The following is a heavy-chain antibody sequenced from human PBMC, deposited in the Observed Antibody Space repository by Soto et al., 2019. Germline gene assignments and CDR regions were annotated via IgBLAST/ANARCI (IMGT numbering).Heavy chain of an antibody. V-gene: IGHV4-59*01. CDR3: ARVWGYYFDY. CDR2: IYYSGST. J-gene: IGHJ4*02. Sequence: QVQLQESGPGLVKPSETLSLTCTVSGGSISSYYWNWIRQPPGKGLEWIGYIYYSGSTNYNPSLKRRVTISVDTSKNQFTLKLSSVTAADTAVYYCARVWGYYFDYWGQGTLVTVSS. D-gene: IGHD2-21*01. CDR1: GGSISSYY.